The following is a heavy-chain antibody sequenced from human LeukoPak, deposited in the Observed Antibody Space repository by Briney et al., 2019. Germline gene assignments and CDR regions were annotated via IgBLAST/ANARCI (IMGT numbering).Heavy chain of an antibody. D-gene: IGHD2-8*01. CDR1: GFTFSSYW. CDR3: AKGGRGNGEVY. J-gene: IGHJ4*01. Sequence: GGTLRLSCAVSGFTFSSYWMNWVRQAPGKGLEWVANIKQDGSEKNYVDSVKGRFTISRDNAKSSLFLQMNDLRTEDTAVYYCAKGGRGNGEVYWGQGTLVTVSS. V-gene: IGHV3-7*01. CDR2: IKQDGSEK.